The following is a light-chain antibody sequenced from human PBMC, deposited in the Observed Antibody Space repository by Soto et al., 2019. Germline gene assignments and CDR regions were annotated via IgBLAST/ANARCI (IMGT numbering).Light chain of an antibody. CDR3: ATWDDSLPAV. CDR2: EVT. CDR1: SSDVGGYNR. Sequence: QSALTQPASVSGSPGQTITISCTGTSSDVGGYNRVSWYQQDPGKAPKLLISEVTSRPSGVPDRFSGSKSGTSASLAISGLQSEDEADYYCATWDDSLPAVFGGGTKLTVL. V-gene: IGLV2-14*01. J-gene: IGLJ2*01.